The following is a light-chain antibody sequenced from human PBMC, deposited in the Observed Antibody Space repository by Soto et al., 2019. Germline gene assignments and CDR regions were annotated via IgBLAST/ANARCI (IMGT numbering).Light chain of an antibody. Sequence: DIQMTQFPSTLSASVGDRVTITCRASQSIDKWLAWYQQKPGKAPNLLIYEASKLEGGVPSRFSGSRSGTDFTLAISSLQPDDFATYYCQQYKIYPTFGQGTKVETK. CDR2: EAS. CDR1: QSIDKW. V-gene: IGKV1-5*03. J-gene: IGKJ1*01. CDR3: QQYKIYPT.